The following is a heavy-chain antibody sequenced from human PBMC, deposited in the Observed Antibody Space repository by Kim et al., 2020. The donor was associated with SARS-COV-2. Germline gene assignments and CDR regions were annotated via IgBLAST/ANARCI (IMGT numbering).Heavy chain of an antibody. D-gene: IGHD6-13*01. Sequence: SVKVSCKAFGGTFSSHAIDWVRQAPGQGLEWMGRIIPIIGIINYAQKFQGRVTITADKSTSTAYMELSSLRSEDTAVYYCAREGGIAAAGSAFDIWGQGRMVTVS. J-gene: IGHJ3*02. CDR3: AREGGIAAAGSAFDI. V-gene: IGHV1-69*04. CDR1: GGTFSSHA. CDR2: IIPIIGII.